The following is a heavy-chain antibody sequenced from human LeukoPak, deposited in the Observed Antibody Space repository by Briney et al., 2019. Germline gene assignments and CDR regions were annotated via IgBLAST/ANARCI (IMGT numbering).Heavy chain of an antibody. CDR2: MNPNSGNT. V-gene: IGHV1-8*01. Sequence: ASVTVSCKASGYTFTIYDINWVRQATGQGLEWMGWMNPNSGNTGYAQKFQGRVTMTRNTSISTAYMELSSLRSEDTAVYYCARGRPDYYDFWSGYYEGFDYWGQGTLVTVSS. CDR1: GYTFTIYD. D-gene: IGHD3-3*01. CDR3: ARGRPDYYDFWSGYYEGFDY. J-gene: IGHJ4*02.